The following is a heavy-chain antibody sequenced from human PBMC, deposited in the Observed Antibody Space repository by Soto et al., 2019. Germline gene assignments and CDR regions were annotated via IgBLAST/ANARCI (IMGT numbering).Heavy chain of an antibody. V-gene: IGHV3-23*01. CDR3: AKHMVVVVITTVGYFDY. J-gene: IGHJ4*02. CDR1: GFTFSSYA. Sequence: GGSLRLSCAASGFTFSSYAMSWVRQAPGKGPEWVSSISDTGDRTFYADSVKGRFTISRDNSKNTLYLQMNSLRAEDTAVYYCAKHMVVVVITTVGYFDYWGQGTMVTVYS. CDR2: ISDTGDRT. D-gene: IGHD3-22*01.